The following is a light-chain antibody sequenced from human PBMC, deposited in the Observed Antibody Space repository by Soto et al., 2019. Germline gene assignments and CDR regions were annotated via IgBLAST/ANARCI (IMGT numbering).Light chain of an antibody. Sequence: QSALPQPASVSGTPGQSITISCTGTSSDVGSYNLVSWYQQHPGKAPRLMIYEGSKRPSGVSNRFSGSKSGNTASLTISGLQAEDEAEYYCCSYAGSSTLVVFGGGTKVTV. CDR3: CSYAGSSTLVV. CDR1: SSDVGSYNL. CDR2: EGS. V-gene: IGLV2-23*01. J-gene: IGLJ2*01.